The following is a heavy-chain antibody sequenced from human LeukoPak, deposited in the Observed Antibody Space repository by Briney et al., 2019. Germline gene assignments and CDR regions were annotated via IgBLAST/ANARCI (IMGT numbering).Heavy chain of an antibody. V-gene: IGHV4-34*01. CDR2: INHGGST. Sequence: SETLSLTCAVYGGSFSGYYWSWIRQPPGEGLEWIGEINHGGSTSYNPSLKSRVTISVDTSKNQFSLKLNSVTAADTAVYYCARHADTALVNRHFDYWGQGTLVTVSS. J-gene: IGHJ4*02. CDR1: GGSFSGYY. CDR3: ARHADTALVNRHFDY. D-gene: IGHD5-18*01.